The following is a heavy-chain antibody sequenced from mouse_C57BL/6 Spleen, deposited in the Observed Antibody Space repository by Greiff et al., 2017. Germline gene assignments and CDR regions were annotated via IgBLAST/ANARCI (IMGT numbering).Heavy chain of an antibody. V-gene: IGHV1-66*01. J-gene: IGHJ4*01. CDR2: IYPGSGNT. CDR1: GYSFTSYY. CDR3: ARGVYCSAHAYAMDY. Sequence: QVQLKESGPELVKPGASVKISCKASGYSFTSYYIHWVKQRPGQGLEWIGRIYPGSGNTKYNEKFKGKATLTADTSSSTAYMQLSSLPSEDSAVYYCARGVYCSAHAYAMDYWGQGTSVTVSS. D-gene: IGHD1-1*01.